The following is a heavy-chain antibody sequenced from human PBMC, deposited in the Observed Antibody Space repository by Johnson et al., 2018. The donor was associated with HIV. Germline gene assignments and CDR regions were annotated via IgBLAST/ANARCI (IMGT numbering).Heavy chain of an antibody. CDR1: GFTFSSYA. CDR2: ISYDGSNK. V-gene: IGHV3-30*04. J-gene: IGHJ3*02. CDR3: ASQVRGLRLGVDAFDI. Sequence: QVHLVESGGGVVQPGGSLRLSCAASGFTFSSYAMHWVRQAPGKGLEWVAVISYDGSNKYYADSVKGRFTISRDNSKNTLYLQMNKLRAEDTAVYFCASQVRGLRLGVDAFDIWGQGTMVTVSS. D-gene: IGHD3-16*01.